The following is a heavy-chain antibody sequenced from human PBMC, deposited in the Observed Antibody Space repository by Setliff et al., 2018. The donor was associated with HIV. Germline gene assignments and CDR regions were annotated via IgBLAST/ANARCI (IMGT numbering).Heavy chain of an antibody. CDR1: GDPINSHY. Sequence: SETLSLTCTVSGDPINSHYWSWIRQPPGEGLEWIGQIYTSGSTNYNPSLKSRVIISVDTSKNQFSLKLSSVTATDTAVYYCARGETYDFWSGYGNAFDIWGQGTMVTVSS. D-gene: IGHD3-3*01. J-gene: IGHJ3*02. CDR3: ARGETYDFWSGYGNAFDI. V-gene: IGHV4-4*09. CDR2: IYTSGST.